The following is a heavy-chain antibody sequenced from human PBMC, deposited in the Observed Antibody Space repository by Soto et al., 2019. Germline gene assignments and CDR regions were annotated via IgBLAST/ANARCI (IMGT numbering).Heavy chain of an antibody. CDR2: ISSSGSTI. CDR1: GFTFSDYY. Sequence: PGGSLRLSCAASGFTFSDYYMSWIRQAPGKGLEWVSYISSSGSTIYYADSVKGRFTISRDNAKKLLYLQMNSLRAEDTALYYCARDRDTNGPNWFDPWGQGTLVTVSS. V-gene: IGHV3-11*01. CDR3: ARDRDTNGPNWFDP. J-gene: IGHJ5*02. D-gene: IGHD2-8*01.